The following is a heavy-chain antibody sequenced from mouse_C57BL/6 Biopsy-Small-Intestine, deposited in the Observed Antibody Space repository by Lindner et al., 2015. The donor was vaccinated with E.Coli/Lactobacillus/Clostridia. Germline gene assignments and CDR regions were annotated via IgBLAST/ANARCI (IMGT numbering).Heavy chain of an antibody. CDR2: IFPGSGST. CDR3: ARGGIDYDDPIYWYFDV. D-gene: IGHD2-4*01. CDR1: GYTFTDYY. V-gene: IGHV1-75*01. Sequence: VQLQESGPELMKPGASVKISCKASGYTFTDYYINWVKQRPGQGLEWIGWIFPGSGSTYYNEKFKGKATLTVDKSSSTAYMLLSSLTSEDSAVYFCARGGIDYDDPIYWYFDVWGTGTMVTVSS. J-gene: IGHJ1*03.